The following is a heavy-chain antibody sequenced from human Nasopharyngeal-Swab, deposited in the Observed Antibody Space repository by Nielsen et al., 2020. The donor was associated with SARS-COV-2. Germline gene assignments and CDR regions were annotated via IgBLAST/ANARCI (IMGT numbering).Heavy chain of an antibody. D-gene: IGHD1-26*01. V-gene: IGHV5-51*01. CDR3: ATAYNGNYYRDY. CDR2: MYPRDSDT. Sequence: VRQMPGKGLEWMGIMYPRDSDTRYSPSFQGQVTISADKSISTAYLQWSSLKASDTAMYYCATAYNGNYYRDYWGQGTLVTVSS. J-gene: IGHJ4*02.